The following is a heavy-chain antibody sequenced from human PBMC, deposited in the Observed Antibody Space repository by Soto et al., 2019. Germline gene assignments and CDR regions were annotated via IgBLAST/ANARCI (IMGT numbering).Heavy chain of an antibody. CDR2: ISYDGTAK. V-gene: IGHV3-30*18. CDR1: GFTFSNYG. Sequence: QVQLVESGGGVVQPGRSLRLSCSASGFTFSNYGMQWVRQAPGKGLEWVAVISYDGTAKLYAESVKGRFTISRDDFKNMLYLQMDSLRAEDTAVYYCAKEASKYTSSNFDYWGQGSLVTVSS. D-gene: IGHD6-6*01. J-gene: IGHJ4*02. CDR3: AKEASKYTSSNFDY.